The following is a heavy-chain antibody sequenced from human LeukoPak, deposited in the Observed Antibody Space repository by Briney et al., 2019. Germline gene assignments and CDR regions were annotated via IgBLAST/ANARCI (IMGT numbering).Heavy chain of an antibody. CDR2: INPNSGGT. D-gene: IGHD3-22*01. V-gene: IGHV1-2*06. Sequence: ASVKVSCKASGYTFTGYYMHWVRQAPGQGLEWMGRINPNSGGTNYAQKFQGRVTMTRDTSISTAYMELSRLRSDDTAVYYCARVRWDSSGYYECYFDYWGQGTLVTVSS. J-gene: IGHJ4*02. CDR1: GYTFTGYY. CDR3: ARVRWDSSGYYECYFDY.